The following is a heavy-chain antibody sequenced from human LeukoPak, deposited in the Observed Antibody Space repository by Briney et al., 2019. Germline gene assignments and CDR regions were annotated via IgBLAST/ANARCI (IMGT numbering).Heavy chain of an antibody. CDR2: ISWNSDSL. J-gene: IGHJ4*02. CDR3: ARDRSYYYDSSGYSD. CDR1: GFTFDDYA. Sequence: GGSLRLSCTTSGFTFDDYAMNWVRQAPGKGLEWVSGISWNSDSLGYADSVKGRFTISRDNSKNTLYLQMNSLRAEDTAVYYCARDRSYYYDSSGYSDWGQGTLVTVSS. D-gene: IGHD3-22*01. V-gene: IGHV3-9*01.